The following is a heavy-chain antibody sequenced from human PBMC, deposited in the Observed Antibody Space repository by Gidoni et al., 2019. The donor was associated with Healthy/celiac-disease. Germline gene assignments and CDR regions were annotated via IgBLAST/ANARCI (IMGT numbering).Heavy chain of an antibody. V-gene: IGHV3-15*01. CDR2: IKSKTDSGTT. CDR3: TTDLLRAHGLDY. D-gene: IGHD3-16*01. Sequence: EVQLVESGGGWVKPGGSLRLSCAASGFPFSNAWMSWVRQAPGKGLEWVGRIKSKTDSGTTDYAAPVKGRFTISRDDSKNTLYLQMNSLKTEDTAVYYCTTDLLRAHGLDYWGQGTLVTVSS. J-gene: IGHJ4*02. CDR1: GFPFSNAW.